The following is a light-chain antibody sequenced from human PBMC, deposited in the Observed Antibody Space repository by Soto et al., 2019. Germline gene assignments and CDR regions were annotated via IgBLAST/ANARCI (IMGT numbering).Light chain of an antibody. CDR2: EVT. CDR3: SSYRSSSTYV. V-gene: IGLV2-14*01. CDR1: SSDVGSYNY. Sequence: QSALTQPASVSGSRGQSITISCTGTSSDVGSYNYVSWHQQHPGQAPKLMIYEVTNRASGVPDRFSASKSGNTASLTISGLQAGDEADYYCSSYRSSSTYVFGTGTKLTVL. J-gene: IGLJ1*01.